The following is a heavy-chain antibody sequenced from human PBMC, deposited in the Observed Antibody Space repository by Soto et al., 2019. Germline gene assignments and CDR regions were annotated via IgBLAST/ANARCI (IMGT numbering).Heavy chain of an antibody. D-gene: IGHD6-13*01. CDR3: ARRQSSSWYGL. CDR2: IFDSGTT. J-gene: IGHJ4*02. CDR1: GGSITSDYSC. Sequence: SETLSLTCTVSGGSITSDYSCWSWIRQPPGEGLEWIGHIFDSGTTYTNPSLRSQVAISLDTSKNHFSLTLSSVTAADTAVYYCARRQSSSWYGLWGQGPLVT. V-gene: IGHV4-30-4*01.